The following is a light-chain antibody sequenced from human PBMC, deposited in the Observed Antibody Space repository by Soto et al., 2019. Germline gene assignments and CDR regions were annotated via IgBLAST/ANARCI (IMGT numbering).Light chain of an antibody. CDR2: GTS. V-gene: IGKV3-20*01. CDR1: QSASSTY. CDR3: QQYYNWPRT. Sequence: EIVLTQSPGTLSLSPGERATLSCRASQSASSTYLAWYQQKPGQAPRLLIYGTSSRATGIPDRFSGSGSGTDFTLTISRLEPEDFAVYFCQQYYNWPRTFGQGTKVDIK. J-gene: IGKJ1*01.